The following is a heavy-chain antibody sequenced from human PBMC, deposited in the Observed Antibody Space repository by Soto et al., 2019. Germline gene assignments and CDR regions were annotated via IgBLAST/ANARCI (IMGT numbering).Heavy chain of an antibody. CDR1: GGSISSGGYS. Sequence: SETLSLTCAVSGGSISSGGYSWIWLRQPPGKGLEWIGQINHSGSTYYNPSLKSRVTISVDTSKNHFSLKLSSVTAADTAVYYCARHLGEGYFDYWGQGTLVTVSS. J-gene: IGHJ4*02. CDR2: INHSGST. CDR3: ARHLGEGYFDY. V-gene: IGHV4-30-2*03.